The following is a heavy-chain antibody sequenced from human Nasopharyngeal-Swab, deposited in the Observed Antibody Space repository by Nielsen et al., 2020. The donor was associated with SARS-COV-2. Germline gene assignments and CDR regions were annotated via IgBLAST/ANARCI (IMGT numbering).Heavy chain of an antibody. V-gene: IGHV3-30-3*01. CDR3: ARERGGGYGDY. CDR2: ISYDGSNR. D-gene: IGHD5-12*01. Sequence: LSLTCAASGFTFSSYAMHWVRQAPGKGLEWVAVISYDGSNRYYADSVKGRFTISRDNSKNTLYLQMNSLRAEDTAVYYCARERGGGYGDYWGQGTLVTVSS. J-gene: IGHJ4*02. CDR1: GFTFSSYA.